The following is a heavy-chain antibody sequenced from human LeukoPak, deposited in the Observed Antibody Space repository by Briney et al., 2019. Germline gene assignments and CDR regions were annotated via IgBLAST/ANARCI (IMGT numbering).Heavy chain of an antibody. CDR2: INTDGSTT. J-gene: IGHJ4*02. V-gene: IGHV3-74*01. D-gene: IGHD3-22*01. Sequence: PGGSLRLSCAASGFTFSSYWMHWVRQAPGKGLVWVSRINTDGSTTNYADSVKGRFTISRDNAKNTLYLQMNSLRAEDTAVYYCASLGDTMIVAVDYWGQGTLSPSPQ. CDR3: ASLGDTMIVAVDY. CDR1: GFTFSSYW.